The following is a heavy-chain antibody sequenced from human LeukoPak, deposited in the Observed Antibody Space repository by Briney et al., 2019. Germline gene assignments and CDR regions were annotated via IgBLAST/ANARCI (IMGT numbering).Heavy chain of an antibody. CDR1: GGSISSGSYY. V-gene: IGHV4-61*02. D-gene: IGHD3-16*01. CDR2: IYTSGST. CDR3: ARVRWGGLYYFDY. J-gene: IGHJ4*02. Sequence: SETLSLTCTVSGGSISSGSYYWSWIRQPAGKGLEWIGRIYTSGSTNYNPSLKSRVTISVDTSKNQFSLKLSSVTAADTAVYYCARVRWGGLYYFDYWGQGTLVTVSS.